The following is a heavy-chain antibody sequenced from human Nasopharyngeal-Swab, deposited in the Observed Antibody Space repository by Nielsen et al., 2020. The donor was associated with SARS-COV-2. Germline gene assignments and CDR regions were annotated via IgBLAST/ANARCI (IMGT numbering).Heavy chain of an antibody. CDR2: ISGSGGST. Sequence: GESLKISCAASGFTFSSYAMSWVRQAPGKGLEWVSAISGSGGSTYYADSVKGRFTISRDNSKNTLYLQMNSLRAEDTAVYYCANSYYDSGDHMGWFDPWGQGTLVTVSS. CDR3: ANSYYDSGDHMGWFDP. D-gene: IGHD3-22*01. CDR1: GFTFSSYA. V-gene: IGHV3-23*01. J-gene: IGHJ5*02.